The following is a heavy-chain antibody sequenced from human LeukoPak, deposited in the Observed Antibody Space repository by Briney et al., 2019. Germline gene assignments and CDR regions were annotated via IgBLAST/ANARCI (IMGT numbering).Heavy chain of an antibody. CDR2: IYHGGST. CDR1: GYSISSGYY. V-gene: IGHV4-38-2*02. Sequence: PSETLSLTCTVSGYSISSGYYWGWIRQPPGKGLEWIGSIYHGGSTYYNPSLKSRVTISVDTSKNQFSLKLSSVTAADTAVYYCAREAQVSFGVVTRYFDYWGQGTLVTVSS. J-gene: IGHJ4*02. D-gene: IGHD3-3*01. CDR3: AREAQVSFGVVTRYFDY.